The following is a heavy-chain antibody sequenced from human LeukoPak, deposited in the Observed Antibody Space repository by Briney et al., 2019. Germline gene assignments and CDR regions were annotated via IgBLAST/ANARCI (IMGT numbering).Heavy chain of an antibody. CDR2: INHSGST. J-gene: IGHJ4*02. D-gene: IGHD7-27*01. Sequence: SETLSLTCAVYGGSFSGYYWSWIRQPPGKGLEWIGEINHSGSTNYNPSLKSRVTISVDTSKNQFSLKLSSVTAADTAVYYCARVTWGGYFDYWGQGTLVTVSS. CDR3: ARVTWGGYFDY. V-gene: IGHV4-34*01. CDR1: GGSFSGYY.